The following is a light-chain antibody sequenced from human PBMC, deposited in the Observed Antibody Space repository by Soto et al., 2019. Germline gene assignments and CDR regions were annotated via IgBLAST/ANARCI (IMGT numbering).Light chain of an antibody. J-gene: IGKJ1*01. V-gene: IGKV3-20*01. CDR2: AAS. Sequence: EIVLTQSPGTLSLSPGERATLSCRASQSVSGSSLAWYQHTPGQGPRLLIYAASSRAAGVPDRFSGSGSGTDFPLTISRLEPEDFAVYYCQQYGSAPWTFGQGSKVDIK. CDR1: QSVSGSS. CDR3: QQYGSAPWT.